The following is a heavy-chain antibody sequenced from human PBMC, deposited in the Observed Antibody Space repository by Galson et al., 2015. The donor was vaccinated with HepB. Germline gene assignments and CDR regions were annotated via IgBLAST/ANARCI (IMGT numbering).Heavy chain of an antibody. CDR1: GYSFTDYW. CDR2: IYPGDSDT. Sequence: QSGAEVKKPGESLKISCKGSGYSFTDYWIGWVRQMPGKGLEWMGIIYPGDSDTRYSPSFQGQVTISADESISTAYLQWSGLKASDTAIYYCARLGYCGGGSCYQRGYFDSWCQGTLVIVSS. V-gene: IGHV5-51*01. J-gene: IGHJ4*02. CDR3: ARLGYCGGGSCYQRGYFDS. D-gene: IGHD2-15*01.